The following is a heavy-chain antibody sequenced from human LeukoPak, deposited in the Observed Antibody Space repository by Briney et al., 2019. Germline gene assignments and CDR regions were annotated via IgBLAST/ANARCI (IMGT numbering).Heavy chain of an antibody. J-gene: IGHJ4*02. Sequence: GGSLRLSCAASGFTVSSNYMSWVRQAPGKGLEWVSAISGSGGSTYYADSVKGRLTISRDNSKNTLYLQMNSLRAEDTAVYYCAKVRYSGSYYPLDYWGQGTLVTVSS. CDR2: ISGSGGST. CDR3: AKVRYSGSYYPLDY. CDR1: GFTVSSNY. D-gene: IGHD1-26*01. V-gene: IGHV3-23*01.